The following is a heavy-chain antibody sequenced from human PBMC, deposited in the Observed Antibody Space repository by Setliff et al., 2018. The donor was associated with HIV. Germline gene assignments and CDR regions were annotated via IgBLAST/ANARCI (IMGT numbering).Heavy chain of an antibody. CDR1: GGSFSGYY. CDR2: INHSGSA. V-gene: IGHV4-34*01. J-gene: IGHJ3*01. CDR3: TRDRSSWSGGPNDAFDV. Sequence: PSETLSLTCAVYGGSFSGYYWSWIRQSPGKGLEWIGEINHSGSANYNPSLRSRVTISVDTSKNQFSVKLTSVTAADTALYYCTRDRSSWSGGPNDAFDVWGQGTMVTVSS. D-gene: IGHD6-13*01.